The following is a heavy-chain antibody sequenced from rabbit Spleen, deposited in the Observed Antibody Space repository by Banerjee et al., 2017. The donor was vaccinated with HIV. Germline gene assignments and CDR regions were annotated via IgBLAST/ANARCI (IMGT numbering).Heavy chain of an antibody. CDR1: GFDFSTYG. CDR2: IDPVFGIT. Sequence: QEQLVESGGGLVQPGGSLKLSCKASGFDFSTYGVSWVRQAPGKGLEWIGYIDPVFGITYYASWVNGRFTISSHNAQNTLYLQLNSLTAADTATYFCVRGASSSGYYNLWGPGTLVTVS. V-gene: IGHV1S47*01. CDR3: VRGASSSGYYNL. D-gene: IGHD1-1*01. J-gene: IGHJ4*01.